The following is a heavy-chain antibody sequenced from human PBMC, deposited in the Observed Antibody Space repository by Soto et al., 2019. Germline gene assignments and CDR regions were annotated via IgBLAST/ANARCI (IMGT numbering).Heavy chain of an antibody. CDR2: VSHNGGNT. D-gene: IGHD5-12*01. Sequence: HPGGSLRLSCAASQFTFSNFAMSWVRQAPGKGLEWVSSVSHNGGNTYYADSVKGRFIISRDNSKNTLYLQLSRLSVEDTAVYYCVKSGLEATVLAWLDPWVQGTLVTVSS. CDR3: VKSGLEATVLAWLDP. J-gene: IGHJ5*02. V-gene: IGHV3-23*01. CDR1: QFTFSNFA.